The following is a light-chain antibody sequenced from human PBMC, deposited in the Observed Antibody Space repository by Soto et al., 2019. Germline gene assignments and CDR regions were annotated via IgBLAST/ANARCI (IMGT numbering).Light chain of an antibody. Sequence: QSALTQPASVSGPPGQSITISCTGTSNDVGGYNYVSWYQQHPDTAPKLIIYDVRYRPSGVSNRFSGSKSGNTASLTISGLQAEDEADYYCSAYTSSSTPYVFGSGTKVTVL. V-gene: IGLV2-14*03. CDR3: SAYTSSSTPYV. CDR1: SNDVGGYNY. CDR2: DVR. J-gene: IGLJ1*01.